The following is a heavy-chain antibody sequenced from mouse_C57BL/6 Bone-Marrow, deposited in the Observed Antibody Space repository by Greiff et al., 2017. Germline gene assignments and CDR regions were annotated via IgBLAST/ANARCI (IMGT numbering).Heavy chain of an antibody. CDR2: ISSGGSYT. V-gene: IGHV5-6*01. D-gene: IGHD1-1*01. J-gene: IGHJ2*01. Sequence: EVNVVESGGDLVKPGGSLKLSCAASGFTFSSYGMSWVRQTPDKRLEWVATISSGGSYTYYPDSVKGRFTISRDNAKNTLYLQMSSLKSEDTAMYYCARQKTTVVDYWGQGTTLTVSS. CDR3: ARQKTTVVDY. CDR1: GFTFSSYG.